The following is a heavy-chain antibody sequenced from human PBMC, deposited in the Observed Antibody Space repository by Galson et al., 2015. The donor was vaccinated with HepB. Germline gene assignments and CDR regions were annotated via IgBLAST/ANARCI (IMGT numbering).Heavy chain of an antibody. CDR1: GGTFSSYT. D-gene: IGHD2-2*01. Sequence: SVKVSCKASGGTFSSYTISWVRQAPGQGLEWMGRIIPILGIANYAQKFQGRVTITADESTSTAYMELSSLRSEDTAVYYCARVLGYCSSTSCSFDYWGQGTLVTVSS. CDR3: ARVLGYCSSTSCSFDY. V-gene: IGHV1-69*02. J-gene: IGHJ4*02. CDR2: IIPILGIA.